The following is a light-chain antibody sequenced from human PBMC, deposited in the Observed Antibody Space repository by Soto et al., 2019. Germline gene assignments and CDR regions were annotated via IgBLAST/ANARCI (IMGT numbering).Light chain of an antibody. CDR1: QTISSW. CDR3: QHYNSYSEE. J-gene: IGKJ1*01. CDR2: KAS. Sequence: DIQMTQAPSTLSGSVGDRVTITCRASQTISSWLAWYQQKPGKAPKLLIYKASTLKSGVPSRFSGSGSGTELTLTISSLQPHDFATYYCQHYNSYSEEFRQGTKVDI. V-gene: IGKV1-5*03.